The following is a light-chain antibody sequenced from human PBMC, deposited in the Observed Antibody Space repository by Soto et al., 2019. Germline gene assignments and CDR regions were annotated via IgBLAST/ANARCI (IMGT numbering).Light chain of an antibody. CDR2: ATS. J-gene: IGKJ1*01. CDR3: QKYNTARWT. CDR1: QAISNY. Sequence: DIQMTQSPSSLSAAVGDRVTITCRASQAISNYLAWYQQKPGRVPELLIYATSTLQSGVPSRFSGSGSGTEFTLTIRSLQPEDVATYYCQKYNTARWTFGQGTKVEIK. V-gene: IGKV1-27*01.